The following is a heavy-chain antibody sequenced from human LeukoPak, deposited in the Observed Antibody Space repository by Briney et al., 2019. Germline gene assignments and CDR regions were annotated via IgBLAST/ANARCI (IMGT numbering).Heavy chain of an antibody. J-gene: IGHJ4*02. CDR3: ATSLDILTGYNDY. Sequence: SVKVSCKASGGTFSSYAISWVRQAPGQGLEGMGRIIPIFGTANYAQKFQGRVTITTDESTSTAYMELSSLRSEDTAVYYCATSLDILTGYNDYWGQGTLDTVSS. D-gene: IGHD3-9*01. CDR2: IIPIFGTA. CDR1: GGTFSSYA. V-gene: IGHV1-69*05.